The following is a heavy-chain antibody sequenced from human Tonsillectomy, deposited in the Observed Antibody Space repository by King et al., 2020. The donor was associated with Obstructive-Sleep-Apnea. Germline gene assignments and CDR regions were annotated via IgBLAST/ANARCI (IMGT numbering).Heavy chain of an antibody. D-gene: IGHD1-26*01. V-gene: IGHV1-18*01. CDR3: RIVGAFESYYFDT. CDR2: ITVHNGNT. Sequence: QLVQSGAEVRKPGASVKVSCKPSNNTFTNYGISWVRQAPGQGLEWMGWITVHNGNTMYEQKFRGRVTMTTDTSTSTAYMDLRSLRSDDTAVYYCRIVGAFESYYFDTWGQGTLVTVSS. J-gene: IGHJ4*02. CDR1: NNTFTNYG.